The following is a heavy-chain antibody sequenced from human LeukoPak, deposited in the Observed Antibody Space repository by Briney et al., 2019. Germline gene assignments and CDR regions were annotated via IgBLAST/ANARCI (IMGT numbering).Heavy chain of an antibody. J-gene: IGHJ6*02. CDR2: IYYSGST. D-gene: IGHD2/OR15-2a*01. V-gene: IGHV4-59*01. CDR3: ASSIVTTSMDV. Sequence: SETLSLTCTVSGGSISSYYWSWIRQPPGKGLEWIGYIYYSGSTNYNPSLKSRVTISVDTSKNQFSLKLSSVTAADTAVYYCASSIVTTSMDVWGQGTTVTVSS. CDR1: GGSISSYY.